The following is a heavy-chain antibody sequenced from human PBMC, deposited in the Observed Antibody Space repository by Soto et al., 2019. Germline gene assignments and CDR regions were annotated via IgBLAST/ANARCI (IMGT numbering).Heavy chain of an antibody. CDR3: ARQDIVVVVAATPQVGWFDP. CDR2: IYYSGST. Sequence: SETLSLTCTVSGGSISSSSYYWGWIRQPPGKGLEWIGSIYYSGSTYYNPSLKSRVTISVDTSKNQFSLKLSSVTAADTAVYYCARQDIVVVVAATPQVGWFDPWGQGTLVTVSS. J-gene: IGHJ5*02. V-gene: IGHV4-39*01. D-gene: IGHD2-15*01. CDR1: GGSISSSSYY.